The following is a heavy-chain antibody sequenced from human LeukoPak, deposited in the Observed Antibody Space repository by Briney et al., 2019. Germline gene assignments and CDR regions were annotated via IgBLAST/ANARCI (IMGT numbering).Heavy chain of an antibody. D-gene: IGHD6-19*01. V-gene: IGHV1-2*02. CDR3: ARRLKNWFDP. CDR1: GYIFDIYA. CDR2: INPNSGGT. Sequence: GASVKVSCKASGYIFDIYAMIWVRQAPGQGLEWMGWINPNSGGTNYAQKFQGRVTMTRDTSISTAYMELSRLRSDDTAVYYCARRLKNWFDPWGQGTLVTVSS. J-gene: IGHJ5*02.